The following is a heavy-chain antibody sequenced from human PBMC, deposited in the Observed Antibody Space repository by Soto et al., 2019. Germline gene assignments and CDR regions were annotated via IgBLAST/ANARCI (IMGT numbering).Heavy chain of an antibody. V-gene: IGHV3-7*03. CDR1: GFTFGDYW. Sequence: GGSLRLSCAASGFTFGDYWMSWVRQPPGKGLEWVAHMKKDGSEKYYVDSVKGRFTVSRDNTKNTLYPQMNSLRAEDTAVYYCAKLGSGYYTGLYFDYWGPGTLVTVSS. CDR2: MKKDGSEK. D-gene: IGHD3-3*01. CDR3: AKLGSGYYTGLYFDY. J-gene: IGHJ4*02.